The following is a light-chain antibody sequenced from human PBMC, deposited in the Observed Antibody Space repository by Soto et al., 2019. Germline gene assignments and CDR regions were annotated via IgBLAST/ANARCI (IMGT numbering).Light chain of an antibody. Sequence: EIVLTHSPATLSLCPREIATLSCRASQSVSSYLAWYQQIPGQAPRLRIYDASNRATAIPDRFSGSGSGTDFTLTISRLEPEDFAVYYCQQYSTSPTLGEGTRLEIK. CDR2: DAS. J-gene: IGKJ5*01. CDR1: QSVSSY. CDR3: QQYSTSPT. V-gene: IGKV3-11*01.